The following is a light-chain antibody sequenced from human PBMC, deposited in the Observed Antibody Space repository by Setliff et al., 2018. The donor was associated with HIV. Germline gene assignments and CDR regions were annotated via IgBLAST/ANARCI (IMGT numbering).Light chain of an antibody. J-gene: IGLJ1*01. CDR1: SSGVGSYNL. Sequence: QSALTQPASVSGSPGQSITISCTGTSSGVGSYNLVSWYQQHPGKAPKLMIYEVSKGPSGVSNRFSGSKSGNTASLTISGLQAEDEGDYYCCSYASGTLVFGTGTKVTVL. V-gene: IGLV2-23*02. CDR3: CSYASGTLV. CDR2: EVS.